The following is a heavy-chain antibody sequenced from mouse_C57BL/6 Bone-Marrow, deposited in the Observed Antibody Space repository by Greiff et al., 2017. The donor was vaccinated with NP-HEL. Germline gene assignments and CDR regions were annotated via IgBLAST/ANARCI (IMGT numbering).Heavy chain of an antibody. J-gene: IGHJ4*01. CDR2: IYPGDGAT. Sequence: VQLQQSGAELVKPGASVKISCKASGYAFSSYWMNWVKERPGKGLEWIGQIYPGDGATKYNGKFKGKATLTADKSSSTAYMQGSSLTSEDSAVYFCARGDYGSSRFGYAMDYWGQGTSVTVSS. CDR1: GYAFSSYW. D-gene: IGHD1-1*01. CDR3: ARGDYGSSRFGYAMDY. V-gene: IGHV1-80*01.